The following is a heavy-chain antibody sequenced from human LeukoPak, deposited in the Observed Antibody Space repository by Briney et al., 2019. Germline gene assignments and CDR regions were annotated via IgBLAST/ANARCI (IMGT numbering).Heavy chain of an antibody. CDR2: VSGSGGST. CDR3: AKGRLGYCSGGSCYPFDY. D-gene: IGHD2-15*01. Sequence: GGSLRLSCAASGFTFSSYGMSWVRQAPGKGLEWVSAVSGSGGSTNYADSVKGRFTISRDNSKNTLYLQMNSLRAKDTAVYYCAKGRLGYCSGGSCYPFDYWGQGTLVTVSS. J-gene: IGHJ4*02. V-gene: IGHV3-23*01. CDR1: GFTFSSYG.